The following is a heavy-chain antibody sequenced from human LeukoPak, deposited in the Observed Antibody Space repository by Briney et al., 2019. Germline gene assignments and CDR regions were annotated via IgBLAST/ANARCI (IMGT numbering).Heavy chain of an antibody. J-gene: IGHJ5*02. CDR1: GFRFDDYG. CDR2: ISWNSGSK. Sequence: PGGALRLSCVASGFRFDDYGMHWVRQAPGKGLEWVSAISWNSGSKVYADSVKGRLTISRDNAKNSVYLQMDSLKIEDTAFYYCARGSGLFLGANWFDPWGQGTLVTVSS. D-gene: IGHD1-26*01. CDR3: ARGSGLFLGANWFDP. V-gene: IGHV3-9*01.